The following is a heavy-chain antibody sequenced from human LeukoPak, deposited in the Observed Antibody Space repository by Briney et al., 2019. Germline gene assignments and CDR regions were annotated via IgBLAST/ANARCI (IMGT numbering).Heavy chain of an antibody. J-gene: IGHJ6*02. CDR1: GFTLSSYW. CDR2: INSDGSST. V-gene: IGHV3-74*01. Sequence: PGGSLRLSCAASGFTLSSYWMHWVRQAPGKGLVWVSRINSDGSSTSYADSVKGRFTISRDNAKNTLYLQMNNLRAEDTAVYYCARVDRTPRAYYYYGMDVWGQGTTVTVSS. CDR3: ARVDRTPRAYYYYGMDV. D-gene: IGHD4-23*01.